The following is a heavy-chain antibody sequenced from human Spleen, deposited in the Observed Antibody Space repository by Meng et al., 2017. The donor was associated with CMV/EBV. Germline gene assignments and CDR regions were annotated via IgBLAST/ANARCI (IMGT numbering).Heavy chain of an antibody. V-gene: IGHV3-11*04. Sequence: GGSLRLSCAASGFTFSDYYMSWIRQAPGKGLEWVSYISSSGSTIYYADSVKGRFTISRDNAKNSLYLQMNSLRAEDTAVYYCARGRYCSSTSCYYLYFDYWGQGTLVTVSS. J-gene: IGHJ4*02. D-gene: IGHD2-2*01. CDR3: ARGRYCSSTSCYYLYFDY. CDR1: GFTFSDYY. CDR2: ISSSGSTI.